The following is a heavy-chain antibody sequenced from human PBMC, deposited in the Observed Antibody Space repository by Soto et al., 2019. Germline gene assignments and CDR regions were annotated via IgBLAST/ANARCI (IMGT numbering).Heavy chain of an antibody. CDR1: GFTFSSYA. Sequence: GGSLRLSCAASGFTFSSYAMSWVRQAPGKGLEWVSAISGSGGSTYYADSVKGRFTISRDNSKNTLYLQMNSLRAEDTAVYYCAKDRYCSGGSCYYDPIDYWGQGTLVTVSS. CDR3: AKDRYCSGGSCYYDPIDY. D-gene: IGHD2-15*01. CDR2: ISGSGGST. J-gene: IGHJ4*02. V-gene: IGHV3-23*01.